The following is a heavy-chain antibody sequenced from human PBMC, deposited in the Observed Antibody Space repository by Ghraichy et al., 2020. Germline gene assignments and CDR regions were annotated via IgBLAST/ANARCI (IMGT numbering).Heavy chain of an antibody. CDR1: GFSFTDYW. CDR2: LNIDGTTL. V-gene: IGHV3-74*01. CDR3: VRSYKDGIRHFDY. Sequence: GGSLRLSCAASGFSFTDYWMHWVRQTPGRGLEWVSHLNIDGTTLNYADSVKGRFTISRDNAKNTMYLQMISRTVEDTAVYYCVRSYKDGIRHFDYWGQGTLVTVSS. D-gene: IGHD1-14*01. J-gene: IGHJ4*02.